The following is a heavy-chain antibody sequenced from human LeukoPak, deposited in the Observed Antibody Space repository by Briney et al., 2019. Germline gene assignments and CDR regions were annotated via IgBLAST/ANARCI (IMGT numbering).Heavy chain of an antibody. D-gene: IGHD3-10*01. CDR3: AIISSGVRGYFAAPRGIDY. CDR2: ISAYNGNT. J-gene: IGHJ4*02. Sequence: GASVKVSCKASGYTFTSYGISWVRQAPGQGLEWMGWISAYNGNTNYAQKLQGRVTMTTDTSTSTAYMELRSLRSDDTAVYYCAIISSGVRGYFAAPRGIDYWGQGTLVTVSS. V-gene: IGHV1-18*01. CDR1: GYTFTSYG.